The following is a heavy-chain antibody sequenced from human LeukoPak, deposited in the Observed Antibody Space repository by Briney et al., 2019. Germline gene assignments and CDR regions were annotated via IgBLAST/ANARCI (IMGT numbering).Heavy chain of an antibody. CDR2: IYYSGST. Sequence: SETLSLTCTVSGGSISSYYWSWIRQPPGKGLEWIGYIYYSGSTNYNPSLKSRVTISVDTSKNQFSLKLSSVTAADTAVYYCATYYDSSGYKWNYRSQGILVTVSS. CDR3: ATYYDSSGYKWNY. V-gene: IGHV4-59*12. J-gene: IGHJ4*02. CDR1: GGSISSYY. D-gene: IGHD3-22*01.